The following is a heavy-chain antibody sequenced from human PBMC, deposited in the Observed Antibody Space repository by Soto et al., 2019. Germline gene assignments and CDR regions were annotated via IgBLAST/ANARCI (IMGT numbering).Heavy chain of an antibody. J-gene: IGHJ5*02. CDR1: W. CDR2: IYPGDSDT. Sequence: WGPRISQKTAKGLEWMGFIYPGDSDTTYSPSFQGQVTFSVDKSTNTAYLQWSSLKASDTAIYFCARDSGTTPTYGLDIWGQGTRVTVSS. D-gene: IGHD2-15*01. CDR3: ARDSGTTPTYGLDI. V-gene: IGHV5-51*01.